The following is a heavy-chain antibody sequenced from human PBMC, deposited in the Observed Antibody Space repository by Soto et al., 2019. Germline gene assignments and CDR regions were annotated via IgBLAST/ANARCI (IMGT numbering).Heavy chain of an antibody. Sequence: QVQLVESGGGVVQPGRSLRLSCAASGFTFSSYAMHWVRQAPGKGLEWVAVISYDGSNKYYADSVKGRFTISRDNSKNKLYLQMNSLRAEDTAVYYCARDGYTYWGQGTLVTVSS. CDR1: GFTFSSYA. D-gene: IGHD5-12*01. CDR3: ARDGYTY. CDR2: ISYDGSNK. J-gene: IGHJ4*02. V-gene: IGHV3-30-3*01.